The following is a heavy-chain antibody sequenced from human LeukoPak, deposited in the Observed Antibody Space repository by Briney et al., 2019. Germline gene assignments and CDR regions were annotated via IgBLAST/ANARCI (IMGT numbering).Heavy chain of an antibody. D-gene: IGHD1-26*01. CDR2: IYTSGST. J-gene: IGHJ4*02. V-gene: IGHV4-4*07. CDR3: ARWRYSGSYNALDY. Sequence: SETLSLTCTVSGGSISSYYWSWIRQPAGKGLEWIGRIYTSGSTNYNPSLKSRVTMSVDTSKNQFSLKLSSVTAADTAVYYCARWRYSGSYNALDYWGQGTLVTVSS. CDR1: GGSISSYY.